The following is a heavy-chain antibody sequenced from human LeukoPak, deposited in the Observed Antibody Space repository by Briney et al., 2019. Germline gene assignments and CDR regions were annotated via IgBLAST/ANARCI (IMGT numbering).Heavy chain of an antibody. CDR3: ARCQYIVPYYYYYGMDV. CDR1: GYTFTSYD. CDR2: MNPNSGNT. J-gene: IGHJ6*02. V-gene: IGHV1-8*01. Sequence: ASVKVSCKASGYTFTSYDINWVRQATGQGLEWMGWMNPNSGNTGYAQKFQGRVTMTRNTSISTAYMELSSLRSEDTAVYYCARCQYIVPYYYYYGMDVWGQGTTVTVSS. D-gene: IGHD6-6*01.